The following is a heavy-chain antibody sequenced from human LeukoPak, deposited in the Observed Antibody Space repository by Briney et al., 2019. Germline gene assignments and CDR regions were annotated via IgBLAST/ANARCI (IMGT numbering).Heavy chain of an antibody. Sequence: ASVKVSCKASGYTFTNYAIRWVRQAPGQRLEWMGWINAGNGNIKYSQKFQGRVTTTRDASASTAYIELKSLRSEDTAVYYCARTTSGTLNFDYWGQGTLVTVSS. D-gene: IGHD1-26*01. J-gene: IGHJ4*02. V-gene: IGHV1-3*01. CDR1: GYTFTNYA. CDR3: ARTTSGTLNFDY. CDR2: INAGNGNI.